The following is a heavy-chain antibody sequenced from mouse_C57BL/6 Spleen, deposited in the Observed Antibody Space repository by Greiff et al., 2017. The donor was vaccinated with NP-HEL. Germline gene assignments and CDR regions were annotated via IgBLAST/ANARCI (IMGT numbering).Heavy chain of an antibody. CDR2: INPSSGYT. CDR1: GYTFTSYW. J-gene: IGHJ2*01. D-gene: IGHD1-1*01. V-gene: IGHV1-7*01. Sequence: VQLQQSGAELAKPGASVKLSCKASGYTFTSYWMHWVKQRPGQGLEWIGYINPSSGYTKYNQKFKDKATLTADKSSSTAYMQRSSLTYEDSAVYYCANGVEGPHFDYWGQGTTLTVSS. CDR3: ANGVEGPHFDY.